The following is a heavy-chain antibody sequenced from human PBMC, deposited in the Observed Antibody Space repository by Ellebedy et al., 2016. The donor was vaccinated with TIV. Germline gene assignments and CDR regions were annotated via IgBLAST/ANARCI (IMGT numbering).Heavy chain of an antibody. V-gene: IGHV3-11*06. D-gene: IGHD3-3*01. CDR3: ARRVAGTTSFDY. CDR1: GFTFSDYY. CDR2: IRSVSSHT. Sequence: PGGSLRLSCAASGFTFSDYYMNWIRQAPGKGLEWVSYIRSVSSHTNYADSVKGRFTVSSDNAKNSLYLQMNSLRAEDTAVYYCARRVAGTTSFDYWGQGTPVTVSP. J-gene: IGHJ4*02.